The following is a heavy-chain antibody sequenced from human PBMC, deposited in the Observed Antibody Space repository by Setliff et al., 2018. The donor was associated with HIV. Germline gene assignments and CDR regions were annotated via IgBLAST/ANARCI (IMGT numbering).Heavy chain of an antibody. CDR2: IGGSSSFI. J-gene: IGHJ3*02. V-gene: IGHV3-21*05. CDR3: ARGPPPNWDHDAFDI. Sequence: GGSLRLSCATSGFIFSSYEMNWVRQAPGKGLEWVSYIGGSSSFIYYADSMKGRFTISRDNAKNSLYLQMNSLRPEDTAVYYCARGPPPNWDHDAFDIWGQGTMVTVSS. D-gene: IGHD7-27*01. CDR1: GFIFSSYE.